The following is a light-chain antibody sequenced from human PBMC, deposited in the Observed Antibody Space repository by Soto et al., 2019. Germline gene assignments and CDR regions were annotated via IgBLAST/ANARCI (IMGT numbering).Light chain of an antibody. Sequence: DIQMTQSPSSVSASVGDRVTITCRASQDVSNWLAWYQQKPGRAPDLLIHDAASLQSGVPSRFSGSGSGTDFTLTISSLQPEDFALCYCQQTNSFPLTFGGGTKVDIK. CDR1: QDVSNW. V-gene: IGKV1-12*01. CDR2: DAA. CDR3: QQTNSFPLT. J-gene: IGKJ4*01.